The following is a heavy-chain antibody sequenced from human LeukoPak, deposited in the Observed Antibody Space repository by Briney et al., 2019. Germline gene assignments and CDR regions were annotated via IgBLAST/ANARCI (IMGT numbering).Heavy chain of an antibody. CDR2: IKQDGSEK. CDR3: AGGHYYYYYYYMDV. J-gene: IGHJ6*03. Sequence: GGSLRLSCAASGFTFSSYWMSWVRQAPGKGLEWVANIKQDGSEKYYVDSVKGRFTISRDNAKNSLYLQMNSLRAEDTAVYYCAGGHYYYYYYYMDVWGKGTTVTVSS. CDR1: GFTFSSYW. D-gene: IGHD1-26*01. V-gene: IGHV3-7*01.